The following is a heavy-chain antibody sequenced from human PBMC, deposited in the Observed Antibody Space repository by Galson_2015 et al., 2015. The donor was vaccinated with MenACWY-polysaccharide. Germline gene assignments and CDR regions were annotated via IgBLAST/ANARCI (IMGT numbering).Heavy chain of an antibody. D-gene: IGHD2-2*01. CDR2: LQYNGSNK. V-gene: IGHV3-33*01. CDR3: AREGSRIVFHAFDI. J-gene: IGHJ3*02. Sequence: SLRLSCAASGSRFSNSGMHWVRQAPGKGLEWVAVLQYNGSNKVYADSVKGRLTISRDNSKNTVFLEMNTLGVEDTAVYYCAREGSRIVFHAFDIWGQGTMVTVSS. CDR1: GSRFSNSG.